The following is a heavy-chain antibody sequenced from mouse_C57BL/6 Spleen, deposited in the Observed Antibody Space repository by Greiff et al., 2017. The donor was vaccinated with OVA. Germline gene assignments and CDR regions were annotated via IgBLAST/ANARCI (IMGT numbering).Heavy chain of an antibody. CDR3: ARPYYSNHYYAMDY. D-gene: IGHD2-5*01. Sequence: VQLQQSGPELVKPGASVKISCKASGYAFSSSWMNWVKQRPGKGLEWIGRIYPGDGDTNYNGKFKGKATLTADKSSSTAYMQLSSLTSEDSAVYFCARPYYSNHYYAMDYWGQGTSVTVSS. J-gene: IGHJ4*01. V-gene: IGHV1-82*01. CDR1: GYAFSSSW. CDR2: IYPGDGDT.